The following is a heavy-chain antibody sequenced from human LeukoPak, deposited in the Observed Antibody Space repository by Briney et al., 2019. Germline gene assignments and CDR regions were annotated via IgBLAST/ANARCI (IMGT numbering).Heavy chain of an antibody. D-gene: IGHD3-22*01. CDR1: GGSSSSYY. Sequence: SETLSLTCTVSGGSSSSYYWTWIRQPPGKGLEWIGYIYYSGSTNYNPSLKSRVTISVDTSKNQFSLKLSSVTAADTAVYYCARLITYYYDSSGHPDYWGQGTLVTVSS. CDR3: ARLITYYYDSSGHPDY. V-gene: IGHV4-59*01. CDR2: IYYSGST. J-gene: IGHJ4*02.